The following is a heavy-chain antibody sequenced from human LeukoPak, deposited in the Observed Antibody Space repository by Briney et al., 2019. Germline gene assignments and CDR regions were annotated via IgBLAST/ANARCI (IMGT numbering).Heavy chain of an antibody. CDR1: GYTFTGYY. Sequence: ASVKVSCKASGYTFTGYYIHWVRQAPGQGLEWMGWINPHSGGTNYAQKFQGGVTMTRDTSITTAYMELSRLRSDDTAVYYCARDFFTGGAYYYDSSGYYNREFDYWGQGTLVTVSS. V-gene: IGHV1-2*02. CDR3: ARDFFTGGAYYYDSSGYYNREFDY. D-gene: IGHD3-22*01. CDR2: INPHSGGT. J-gene: IGHJ4*02.